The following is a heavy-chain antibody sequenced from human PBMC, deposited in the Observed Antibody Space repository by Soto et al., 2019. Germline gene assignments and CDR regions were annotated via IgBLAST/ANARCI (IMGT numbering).Heavy chain of an antibody. Sequence: SVKVSCKASGYTFTSYGISWVRQAPGQGLEWMGGIIPIFGTANYAQKFQGRVTITADESTSTAYMELSSLRSEDTAVYYCARRNREGTIFGVVEYYYYGMDVWGQGTTVTVSS. CDR1: GYTFTSYG. V-gene: IGHV1-69*13. D-gene: IGHD3-3*01. J-gene: IGHJ6*02. CDR3: ARRNREGTIFGVVEYYYYGMDV. CDR2: IIPIFGTA.